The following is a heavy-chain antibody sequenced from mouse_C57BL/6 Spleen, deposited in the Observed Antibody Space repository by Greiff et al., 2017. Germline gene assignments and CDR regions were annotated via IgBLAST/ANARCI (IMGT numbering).Heavy chain of an antibody. V-gene: IGHV7-3*01. CDR2: IRNKANGYTT. J-gene: IGHJ2*01. D-gene: IGHD4-1*01. CDR1: GFTFTDYY. CDR3: ARFPELTGNFDY. Sequence: EVKLMESGGGLVQPGGSLSLSCAASGFTFTDYYMSWVRPPPGKALEWLGFIRNKANGYTTEYSASVKGWFTISRDNSQSILYLQMNALRAEDSATYYCARFPELTGNFDYWGQGTTLTVAS.